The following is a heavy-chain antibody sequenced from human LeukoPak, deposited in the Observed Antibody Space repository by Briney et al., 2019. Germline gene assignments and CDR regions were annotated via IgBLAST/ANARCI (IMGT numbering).Heavy chain of an antibody. CDR2: IYHSGST. CDR3: AYSSGWYSIDWYFDL. V-gene: IGHV4-38-2*02. CDR1: GYSISSGYY. D-gene: IGHD6-19*01. Sequence: SETLSLTCTVSGYSISSGYYWGWVRQPPGKGLEWIGSIYHSGSTYYNPSLKSRVTISVDTSKNQFSLKLSSVTAADTAVYYCAYSSGWYSIDWYFDLWGRGTLVTVSS. J-gene: IGHJ2*01.